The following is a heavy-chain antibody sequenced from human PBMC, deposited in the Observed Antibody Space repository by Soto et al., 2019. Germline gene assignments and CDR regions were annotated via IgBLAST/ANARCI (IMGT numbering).Heavy chain of an antibody. D-gene: IGHD6-19*01. V-gene: IGHV4-39*07. CDR2: FYSSGSI. CDR3: ARMYSSGSGWFHP. J-gene: IGHJ5*02. Sequence: SETLSLTCFVSGYSITARGYYWGWIRHHPGKGLEWIGSFYSSGSIFYNPSLRSRVAISVDTSSNQFSMSLTSVTAADTASYYCARMYSSGSGWFHPWGQGTLVTVSS. CDR1: GYSITARGYY.